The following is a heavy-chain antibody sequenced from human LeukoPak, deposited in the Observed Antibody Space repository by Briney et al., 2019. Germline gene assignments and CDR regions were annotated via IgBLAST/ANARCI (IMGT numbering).Heavy chain of an antibody. V-gene: IGHV1-2*02. J-gene: IGHJ4*02. CDR1: GYTFTDSY. D-gene: IGHD3-9*01. Sequence: ASVKVSCKAFGYTFTDSYMHWVRQAPGQGLEWMGWINPNSGGTNYAQKFQGRVTMTRDTSITTAYMDLSRLRSDDTAVYYCARGVGGNARWRNFDWSKKIPMRDYFDYWGQGTLVTVSS. CDR2: INPNSGGT. CDR3: ARGVGGNARWRNFDWSKKIPMRDYFDY.